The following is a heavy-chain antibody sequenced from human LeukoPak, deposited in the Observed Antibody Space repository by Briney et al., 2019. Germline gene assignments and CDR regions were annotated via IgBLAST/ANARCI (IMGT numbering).Heavy chain of an antibody. D-gene: IGHD4-17*01. J-gene: IGHJ2*01. V-gene: IGHV1-18*01. CDR3: ARDRVEDGDYAWYFDL. CDR1: GYTFTNYG. CDR2: ISAYNGNT. Sequence: ASVKVSCKASGYTFTNYGISWVRQAPGQGLEWMGWISAYNGNTNYAQKPQGRVTMTTDTSTSTAYMELRSLRSDDTAVYYCARDRVEDGDYAWYFDLWGRGTLVTVSS.